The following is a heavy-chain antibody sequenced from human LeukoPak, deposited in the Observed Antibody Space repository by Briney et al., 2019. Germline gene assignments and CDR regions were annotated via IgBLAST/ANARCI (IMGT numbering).Heavy chain of an antibody. V-gene: IGHV1-18*01. CDR2: ISAYNGNI. CDR1: GYTFTSYG. CDR3: ARDILSGYVGLIDY. D-gene: IGHD3-9*01. J-gene: IGHJ4*02. Sequence: GASVKVSCKASGYTFTSYGISWVRQAPGQGLEWMGWISAYNGNINYAQKLQGRVTMTTDTSTSTAYMELRSLTTDDTAVYYCARDILSGYVGLIDYWGQGTLVTVSS.